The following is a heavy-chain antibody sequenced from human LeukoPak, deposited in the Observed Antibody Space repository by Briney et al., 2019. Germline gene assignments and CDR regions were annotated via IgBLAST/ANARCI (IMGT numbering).Heavy chain of an antibody. CDR3: ARPTGRGGYPTDPFDI. CDR1: GGSIRSSNW. D-gene: IGHD6-25*01. Sequence: SETLSLTCAVSGGSIRSSNWWSWVRQPPGKGLEWIGEIYHSGGTTNYNPSLRSRVTISVDKSKNQFSLQLSSVTAADTALYYCARPTGRGGYPTDPFDIWGQGTMVTVSS. V-gene: IGHV4-4*02. CDR2: IYHSGGTT. J-gene: IGHJ3*02.